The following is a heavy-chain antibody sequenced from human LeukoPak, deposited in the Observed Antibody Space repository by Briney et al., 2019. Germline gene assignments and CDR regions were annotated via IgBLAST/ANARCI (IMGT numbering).Heavy chain of an antibody. Sequence: SVKVSCKASGGTFSSYAISWVRQAPGQGLEWMGGIIPIFGTANYAQKFQGRVTITADESTSTAYMELSSLRSEDTAVYYCAAVVPAVMGYFDYWGQGTLVTVSS. CDR2: IIPIFGTA. CDR1: GGTFSSYA. J-gene: IGHJ4*02. V-gene: IGHV1-69*01. D-gene: IGHD2-2*01. CDR3: AAVVPAVMGYFDY.